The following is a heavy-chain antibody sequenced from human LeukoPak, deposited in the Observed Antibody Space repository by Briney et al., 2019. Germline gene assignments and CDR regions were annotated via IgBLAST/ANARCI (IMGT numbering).Heavy chain of an antibody. Sequence: GGSLRLSCAASGFTFSSYWMHWVRQAPGKGLVWVSRINSDGSSTSYADSVKGRFTISRDNAKNTLYLQVNSLRAEDTAVYYCARCLIMGGAPEYWGQGTLVTVSS. V-gene: IGHV3-74*01. J-gene: IGHJ4*02. CDR2: INSDGSST. D-gene: IGHD3-16*01. CDR3: ARCLIMGGAPEY. CDR1: GFTFSSYW.